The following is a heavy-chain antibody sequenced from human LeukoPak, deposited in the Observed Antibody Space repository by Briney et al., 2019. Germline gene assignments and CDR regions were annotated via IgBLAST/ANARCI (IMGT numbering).Heavy chain of an antibody. V-gene: IGHV1-18*01. Sequence: ASVKVSCKASGYTFTSYGISWVRQAPGQGLEWMGWISAYNGNTNYAQKLQGRVTMTTDTSTSTAYMELRSLRSDDTAVYYCATAHDYGERTYYYYYMDVWGKGTTVTVSS. D-gene: IGHD4-17*01. CDR3: ATAHDYGERTYYYYYMDV. CDR2: ISAYNGNT. J-gene: IGHJ6*03. CDR1: GYTFTSYG.